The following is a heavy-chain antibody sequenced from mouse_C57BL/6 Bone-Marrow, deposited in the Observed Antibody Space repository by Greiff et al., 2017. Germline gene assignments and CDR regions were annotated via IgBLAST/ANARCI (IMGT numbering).Heavy chain of an antibody. CDR1: GYTFTGYW. J-gene: IGHJ2*01. V-gene: IGHV1-9*01. CDR3: ARGKYLLWLRRRRYYFDY. Sequence: VKLQESGAELMKPGASVKLSCKATGYTFTGYWIEWVKQRPGHGLEWIGEILPGSGSTNYNEKFKGKATFTADTSSNTAYMQLSSLTTEDSAIYYCARGKYLLWLRRRRYYFDYWGQGTTLTVSS. CDR2: ILPGSGST. D-gene: IGHD2-2*01.